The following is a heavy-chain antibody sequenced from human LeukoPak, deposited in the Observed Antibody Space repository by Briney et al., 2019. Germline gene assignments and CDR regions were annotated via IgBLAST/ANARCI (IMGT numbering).Heavy chain of an antibody. Sequence: ASVKVSCKASGYTFTGYYMHWVRQAPGQGLEWMGWINPNSGGTNYAQKFQGWVTMTRDTSISTAYMELSRLRSDDTAVYYCARGRPSSGWYSYDYWGQGTLVTVSS. CDR2: INPNSGGT. CDR1: GYTFTGYY. D-gene: IGHD6-19*01. CDR3: ARGRPSSGWYSYDY. J-gene: IGHJ4*02. V-gene: IGHV1-2*04.